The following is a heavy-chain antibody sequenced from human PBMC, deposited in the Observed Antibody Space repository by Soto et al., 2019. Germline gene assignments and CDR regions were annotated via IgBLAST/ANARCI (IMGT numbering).Heavy chain of an antibody. CDR1: EFTFSSYW. CDR3: ARDRFVTVFNRRYGMDV. V-gene: IGHV3-7*01. Sequence: EVQLVESGGGLVQPGGSLRLSCAASEFTFSSYWMSWVRQAPGKGLEWVANIKQDGSEKYYVDSVKGRFTISRDNAKNSLDLQMNSLRAKDTAVYYCARDRFVTVFNRRYGMDVWGQGTTVTVSS. CDR2: IKQDGSEK. J-gene: IGHJ6*02. D-gene: IGHD2-21*02.